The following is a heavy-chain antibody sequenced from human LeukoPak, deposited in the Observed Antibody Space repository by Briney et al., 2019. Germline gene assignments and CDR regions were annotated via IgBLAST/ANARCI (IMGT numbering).Heavy chain of an antibody. CDR3: AREGDGSRYYFDY. J-gene: IGHJ4*02. CDR2: IKGRGGII. D-gene: IGHD2-21*01. CDR1: GFSFSNSY. Sequence: GGSLRLSWKASGFSFSNSYMNWVREAPGTGLDSLSHIKGRGGIINYADSVKGRFTISRDNARNSLDLHMSSLGAEDTAVYYCAREGDGSRYYFDYWGQGILVTVSS. V-gene: IGHV3-48*04.